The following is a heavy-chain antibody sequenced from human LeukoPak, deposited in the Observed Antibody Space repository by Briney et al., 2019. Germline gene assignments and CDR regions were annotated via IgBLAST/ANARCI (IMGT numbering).Heavy chain of an antibody. D-gene: IGHD3-3*01. J-gene: IGHJ4*02. CDR1: GGTFGSYT. CDR3: ARERDVVVVPGTILGYYFDY. V-gene: IGHV1-69*13. CDR2: IIPLFGTT. Sequence: SVKVSCKASGGTFGSYTISWVRQAPGQGLEWMGGIIPLFGTTKYAQKFQGRVTVTADESTGTAYMELNSLMPEDTAVYYCARERDVVVVPGTILGYYFDYWGQGTLVTVSS.